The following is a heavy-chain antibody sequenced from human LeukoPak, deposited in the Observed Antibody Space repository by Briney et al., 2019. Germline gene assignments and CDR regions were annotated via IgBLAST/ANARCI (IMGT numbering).Heavy chain of an antibody. D-gene: IGHD1-26*01. CDR3: ARDPPYSGSSLGAFDI. Sequence: PGGSLRLSCAASGFTFSSYAMSSARHAPGKGLEWVSAIYTGGSTYYAGSVKGIFIISRDNLKNTLYLQMNSLRVEDTAVYYCARDPPYSGSSLGAFDIGGRGTMVTVSA. CDR2: IYTGGST. J-gene: IGHJ3*02. V-gene: IGHV3-66*01. CDR1: GFTFSSYA.